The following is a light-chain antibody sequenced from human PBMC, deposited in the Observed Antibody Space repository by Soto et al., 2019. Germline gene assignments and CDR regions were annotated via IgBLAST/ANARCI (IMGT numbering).Light chain of an antibody. CDR1: QSISSY. CDR3: QQSYSTPWT. CDR2: AAS. Sequence: DIQMTQSPSSLSASVGDRVTITCRASQSISSYLNWYQQKPGKAPKLLIYAASSLQSVVSSRFSGSGSGTDFTFTFSSLQPEDFATYYCQQSYSTPWTFGQGTKVDIK. J-gene: IGKJ1*01. V-gene: IGKV1-39*01.